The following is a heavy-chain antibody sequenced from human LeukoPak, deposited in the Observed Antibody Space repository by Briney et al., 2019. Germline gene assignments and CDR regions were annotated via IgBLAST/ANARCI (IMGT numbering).Heavy chain of an antibody. CDR1: GFXFDDYA. CDR2: ISGDGGST. V-gene: IGHV3-43*02. CDR3: AKTIGAHYYDSSGSSDY. D-gene: IGHD3-22*01. J-gene: IGHJ4*02. Sequence: GGSLRLSCAASGFXFDDYAIHWVRQAPGKGLEWVSLISGDGGSTYYADSVKGRFTISRDNSKNSLYLQMNSLRTEDTALYYCAKTIGAHYYDSSGSSDYWGQGTLVTVSS.